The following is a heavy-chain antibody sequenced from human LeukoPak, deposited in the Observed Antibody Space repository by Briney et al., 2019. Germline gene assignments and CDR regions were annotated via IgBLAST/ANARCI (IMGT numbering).Heavy chain of an antibody. CDR3: ARDHGLFHMFDP. CDR2: ISDSGST. D-gene: IGHD2-21*01. J-gene: IGHJ5*02. V-gene: IGHV4-38-2*02. Sequence: PSETLSLTCTVSGYSIGSGYYWGWIRQPPGKGLEWIGSISDSGSTYYNPSLKSRVTISVDTSKNQFSLKLSSVTAADTAVYYCARDHGLFHMFDPWGQGTLVTVSS. CDR1: GYSIGSGYY.